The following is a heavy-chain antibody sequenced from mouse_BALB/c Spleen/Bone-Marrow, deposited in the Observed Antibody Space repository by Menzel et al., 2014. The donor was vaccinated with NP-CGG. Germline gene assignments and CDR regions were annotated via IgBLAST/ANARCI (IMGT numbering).Heavy chain of an antibody. D-gene: IGHD1-1*01. Sequence: EVMLVESGGGLVKPGGSLKLSCAASGFTFSDYYMYWVRQTPEKGLGWVATISDGGSYTYYPDSVEGRFTISRDNAKNSLYLQMTSLKSEDTAMYYCARDSYYYGSSYWYFDVWGAGTTVTVSS. CDR1: GFTFSDYY. CDR2: ISDGGSYT. J-gene: IGHJ1*01. CDR3: ARDSYYYGSSYWYFDV. V-gene: IGHV5-4*02.